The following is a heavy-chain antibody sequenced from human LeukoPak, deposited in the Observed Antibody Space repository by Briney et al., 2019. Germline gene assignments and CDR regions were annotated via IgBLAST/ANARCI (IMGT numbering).Heavy chain of an antibody. CDR3: AKVDAMVVVVAAQGFDY. CDR2: ISGSGGST. J-gene: IGHJ4*02. V-gene: IGHV3-23*01. Sequence: QPGGSLRLSCAASGFTFSSYAMSWVRQAPGKGLEWVSAISGSGGSTYYADSVKGRFTISRDNPKNTLYLQMNSLRAEDTAVYYCAKVDAMVVVVAAQGFDYWGQGTLVTVSS. D-gene: IGHD2-15*01. CDR1: GFTFSSYA.